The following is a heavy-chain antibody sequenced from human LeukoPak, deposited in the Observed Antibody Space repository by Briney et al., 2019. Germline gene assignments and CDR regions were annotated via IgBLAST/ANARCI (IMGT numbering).Heavy chain of an antibody. J-gene: IGHJ3*02. D-gene: IGHD1-26*01. CDR1: GFTFDDYA. V-gene: IGHV3-43*02. Sequence: GGSLRLSCAASGFTFDDYAMHWVRQAPGKGLEWVSLISGDGSSTYYTDSVKGRFTISRDNSKNSLYLQMNSLRTEDTALYYCAKGLYSGGGGCFDIWGQGTMVTVSS. CDR3: AKGLYSGGGGCFDI. CDR2: ISGDGSST.